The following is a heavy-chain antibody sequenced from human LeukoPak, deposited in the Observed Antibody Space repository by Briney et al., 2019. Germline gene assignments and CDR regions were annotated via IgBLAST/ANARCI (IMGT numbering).Heavy chain of an antibody. CDR2: ISTDSAGT. CDR1: GFSFSTHV. V-gene: IGHV3-23*01. Sequence: QPGGSLRPSCTASGFSFSTHVMSWVRQAPGKGLEWVSAISTDSAGTYFTDSVKGRFTISRDYSKNTLYLQMNGLRAEDTAVYYCVKGSTGGRPYYFDSWGQGTLVAVSS. D-gene: IGHD2-8*02. CDR3: VKGSTGGRPYYFDS. J-gene: IGHJ4*02.